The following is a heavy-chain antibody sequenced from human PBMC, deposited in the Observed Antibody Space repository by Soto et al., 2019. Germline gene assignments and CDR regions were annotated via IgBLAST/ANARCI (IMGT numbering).Heavy chain of an antibody. D-gene: IGHD3-10*02. CDR1: GFTFSSYA. V-gene: IGHV3-23*01. J-gene: IGHJ6*02. CDR2: ISGSAGSI. Sequence: LSCAASGFTFSSYAMSWVRQAPGKGLEWVSAISGSAGSIYYADSVKGRFTISRDNSMNTLYLQMNSLRAEDTAVYYCASNMVFGEYGMDVWGQGTTVTVAS. CDR3: ASNMVFGEYGMDV.